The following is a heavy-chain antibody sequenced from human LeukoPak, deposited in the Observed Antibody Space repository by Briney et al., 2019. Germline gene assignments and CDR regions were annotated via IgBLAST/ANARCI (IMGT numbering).Heavy chain of an antibody. CDR1: GFTFSSYG. Sequence: GGSLRLSCAASGFTFSSYGMHWVRQAPGKGLEWVAVIWYDGSNKYYADSVKGRFTISRDNSKNTLYLQMNSLRAEDTPVYYCASLSWKNVPDYWGQGTLVTVSS. J-gene: IGHJ4*02. CDR2: IWYDGSNK. V-gene: IGHV3-33*01. CDR3: ASLSWKNVPDY. D-gene: IGHD1-1*01.